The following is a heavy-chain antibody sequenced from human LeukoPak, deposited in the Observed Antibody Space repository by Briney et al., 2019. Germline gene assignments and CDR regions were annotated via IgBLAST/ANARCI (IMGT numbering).Heavy chain of an antibody. CDR3: ATLTSSVFEDY. V-gene: IGHV1-2*02. D-gene: IGHD6-19*01. CDR2: INPNSGGT. CDR1: GYTFTGYY. J-gene: IGHJ4*02. Sequence: ASLKVSCKASGYTFTGYYMHWVRQAPGQGLEWMGWINPNSGGTNYAQKFQGRVTMTRDTTISTAYMELSRLRSDDTAVYYCATLTSSVFEDYWGQGTLVTVSS.